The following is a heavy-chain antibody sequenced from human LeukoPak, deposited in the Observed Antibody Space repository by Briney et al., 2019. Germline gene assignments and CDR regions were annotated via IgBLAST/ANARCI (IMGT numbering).Heavy chain of an antibody. V-gene: IGHV4-61*02. CDR3: ARQSVWFGELSKLLLDY. J-gene: IGHJ4*02. D-gene: IGHD3-10*01. Sequence: PSETLSLTCTVSGGSISSGSYYWSWIRQPAGKGLEWIGRIYTSGSTNYNPSLKSRVTISVDTSKNQFSLKLSSVTAADTAVYYCARQSVWFGELSKLLLDYWGQGTLVTVSS. CDR2: IYTSGST. CDR1: GGSISSGSYY.